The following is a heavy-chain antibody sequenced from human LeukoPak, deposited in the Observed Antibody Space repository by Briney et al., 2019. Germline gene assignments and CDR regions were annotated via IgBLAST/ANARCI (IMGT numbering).Heavy chain of an antibody. CDR1: GFTFSSYS. D-gene: IGHD4-11*01. CDR3: ATTTVTASYSYGMDV. J-gene: IGHJ6*02. V-gene: IGHV3-48*01. Sequence: GGSLRLSCAASGFTFSSYSMNWVRQAPGKGLEWVSYISSSSSTIYYADSVKGRFTISRDNAKKSLYLQMNSLRAEDTAVYYCATTTVTASYSYGMDVWGPGTTVTVSS. CDR2: ISSSSSTI.